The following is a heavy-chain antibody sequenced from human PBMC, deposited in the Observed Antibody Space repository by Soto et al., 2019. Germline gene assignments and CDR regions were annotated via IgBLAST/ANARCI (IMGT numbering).Heavy chain of an antibody. Sequence: QAQLQQWGAGLLRPSETLSLTCAVSGGSLSGWYWSWIRQPPGKGLEWIGEINHEGRTNYNPSLTIRVTISGDTSKNQFSLRLSSVTAADTAVYYCARTTDSAGYYEYYFDKWGQGILVTVSS. CDR1: GGSLSGWY. CDR3: ARTTDSAGYYEYYFDK. J-gene: IGHJ4*02. V-gene: IGHV4-34*01. D-gene: IGHD3-22*01. CDR2: INHEGRT.